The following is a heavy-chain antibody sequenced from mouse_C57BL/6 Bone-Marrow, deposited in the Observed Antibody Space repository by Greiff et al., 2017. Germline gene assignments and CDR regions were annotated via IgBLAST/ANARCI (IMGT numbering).Heavy chain of an antibody. CDR1: GYTFTSYD. CDR3: ADGSSFYWYFDV. V-gene: IGHV1-85*01. D-gene: IGHD1-1*01. Sequence: QVQLQQSGPELVKPGASVKLSCKASGYTFTSYDINWVKQRPGQGLEWIGRIYPRDGSTKYNEKFKGKATLTVDTSSSTADMELHSLTSEDSAVYVWADGSSFYWYFDVWGTGTTVTVSS. CDR2: IYPRDGST. J-gene: IGHJ1*03.